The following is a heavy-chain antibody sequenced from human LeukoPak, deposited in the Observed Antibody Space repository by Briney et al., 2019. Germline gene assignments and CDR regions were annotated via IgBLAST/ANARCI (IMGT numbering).Heavy chain of an antibody. D-gene: IGHD6-19*01. Sequence: GGSLRLSCAASGFAVSTHFMSWVRQAPGKRLEWVSVIYADGSTYYADSVKGRFTISRDNSKNTLYLQMNSLRAEDTAVYYCARSGVGWFDYWGQGTLVTVSS. CDR1: GFAVSTHF. CDR2: IYADGST. CDR3: ARSGVGWFDY. J-gene: IGHJ4*02. V-gene: IGHV3-53*01.